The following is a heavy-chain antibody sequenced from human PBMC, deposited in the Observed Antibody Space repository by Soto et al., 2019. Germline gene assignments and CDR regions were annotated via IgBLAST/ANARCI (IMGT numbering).Heavy chain of an antibody. CDR3: VHRRITMTFGY. J-gene: IGHJ4*02. V-gene: IGHV2-5*01. Sequence: SGPTLVNPTQTLTLTCTFSGFSLSTSGVGVGWIRQPPGKALEWLALIYWNDDKRYSPSLKNRLTITKDTSKNQVVLTMTDMDPVDTATYYCVHRRITMTFGYWGQGSLVTVSS. CDR2: IYWNDDK. D-gene: IGHD3-22*01. CDR1: GFSLSTSGVG.